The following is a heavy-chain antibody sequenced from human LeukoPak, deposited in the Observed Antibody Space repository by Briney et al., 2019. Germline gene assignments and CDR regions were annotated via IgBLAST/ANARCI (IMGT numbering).Heavy chain of an antibody. CDR2: IKSKTDGGTT. Sequence: PGGSLRLSCAASGFTFSNAWMSWVRQAPGKGLEWVGRIKSKTDGGTTDYAAPVKGRFTISRDDSKNTLYLQMNSLETEDTAVYYCTTADCSSTSCYLRYYYYYMDVWGKGTTVTVSS. J-gene: IGHJ6*03. CDR3: TTADCSSTSCYLRYYYYYMDV. V-gene: IGHV3-15*01. D-gene: IGHD2-2*01. CDR1: GFTFSNAW.